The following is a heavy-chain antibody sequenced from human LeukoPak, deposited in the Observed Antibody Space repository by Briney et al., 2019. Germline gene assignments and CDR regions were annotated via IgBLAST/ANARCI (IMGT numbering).Heavy chain of an antibody. CDR1: GFTVNSNY. CDR2: IYSGGST. V-gene: IGHV3-53*01. Sequence: GGSLRLSFAASGFTVNSNYMSWVRQAPGKGLEWVSVIYSGGSTYYADSVKGRFTISRDNAKNSLYLQMNSLRAEDTAVYYCARDLEGFGYWGQGTLVTVSS. J-gene: IGHJ4*02. D-gene: IGHD1-1*01. CDR3: ARDLEGFGY.